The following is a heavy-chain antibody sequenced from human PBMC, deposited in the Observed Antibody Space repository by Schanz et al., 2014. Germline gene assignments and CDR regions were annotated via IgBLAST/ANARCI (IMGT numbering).Heavy chain of an antibody. J-gene: IGHJ6*02. CDR3: ARDDRAYYYGMDV. CDR1: GYTFTSDS. Sequence: QVQLVQSGSELKKPGASVKVSCKASGYTFTSDSMHWVRQAPGQGLEWMGMINPSGGSTTYAQKFQGRVTMTRDTSTSTVYMELSRVTYEDTAVYYCARDDRAYYYGMDVWGQGTTVTVS. D-gene: IGHD3-22*01. CDR2: INPSGGST. V-gene: IGHV1-46*01.